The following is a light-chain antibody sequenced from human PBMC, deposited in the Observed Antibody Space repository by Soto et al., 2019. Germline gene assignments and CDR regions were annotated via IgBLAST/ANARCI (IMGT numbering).Light chain of an antibody. CDR2: DVS. CDR1: SSDVGGYNY. J-gene: IGLJ1*01. Sequence: QYALTQPRSVSGSPGQSVTISCTGTSSDVGGYNYVSWYQQHPGKAPKLMIYDVSKRPSGVPDRFSGSKSGNTASLTISGLQAEDEADYYCCSYAGSYTLYVFGTGTKSPS. CDR3: CSYAGSYTLYV. V-gene: IGLV2-11*01.